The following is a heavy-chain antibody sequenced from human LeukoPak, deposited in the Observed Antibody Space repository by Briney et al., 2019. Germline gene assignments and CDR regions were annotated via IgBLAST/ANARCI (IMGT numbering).Heavy chain of an antibody. V-gene: IGHV4-34*01. J-gene: IGHJ4*02. Sequence: SETLSLTCAVYGGSFSGYYWSWIRQPPGKGLEWIGEINHSGSTNYNPSLKSRVTISGDTFKNQFSLKLSSVTAADTAVYYCARRRSLAAAGIKDYWGQGTLVTVSS. CDR1: GGSFSGYY. D-gene: IGHD6-13*01. CDR3: ARRRSLAAAGIKDY. CDR2: INHSGST.